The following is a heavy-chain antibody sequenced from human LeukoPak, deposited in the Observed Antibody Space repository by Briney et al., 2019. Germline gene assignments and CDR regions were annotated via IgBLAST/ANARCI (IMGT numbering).Heavy chain of an antibody. CDR2: ISSSSRYI. J-gene: IGHJ4*02. D-gene: IGHD1-26*01. V-gene: IGHV3-21*01. CDR1: GFTFSSYS. CDR3: ARTGGSYPYYFEY. Sequence: GGSLRLSCAASGFTFSSYSMNWVRQAPGKGLEWVSSISSSSRYIYYADSVKGRFTISRDDAKNSLYLQMNSLRAEDTAVYYCARTGGSYPYYFEYWGQGTLVTVSS.